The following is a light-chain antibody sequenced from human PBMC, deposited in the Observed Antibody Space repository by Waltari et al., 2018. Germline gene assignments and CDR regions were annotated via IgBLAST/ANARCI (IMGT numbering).Light chain of an antibody. Sequence: QSALTQPASVSGSPGQSITISCTGTSSDVGGYNYVSWYHQHPDKAPKLMSYEVSNRPAGVSKRFSGSKSGHPASLTISGLQAEDEADYYCSSYTSSSTVVFGGGTKLTVL. J-gene: IGLJ2*01. CDR3: SSYTSSSTVV. CDR2: EVS. V-gene: IGLV2-14*01. CDR1: SSDVGGYNY.